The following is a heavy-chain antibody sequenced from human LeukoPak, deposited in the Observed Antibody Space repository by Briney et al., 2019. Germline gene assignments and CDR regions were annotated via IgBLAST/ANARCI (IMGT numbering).Heavy chain of an antibody. CDR3: ASGPNPYYYYGMDV. CDR2: ISGSGGST. J-gene: IGHJ6*02. CDR1: GFTFSSYA. V-gene: IGHV3-23*01. Sequence: GGSLRLSCAASGFTFSSYAMSWVRQAPGKGLEWVSAISGSGGSTYYADSVKGRFTISRDNSKNTLYLQMNSLRAEDTAVYYCASGPNPYYYYGMDVWGQGTTVTVSS. D-gene: IGHD1-14*01.